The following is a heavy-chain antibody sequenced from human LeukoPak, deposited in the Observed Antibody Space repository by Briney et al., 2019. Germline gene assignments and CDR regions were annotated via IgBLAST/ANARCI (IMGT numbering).Heavy chain of an antibody. Sequence: SETLSLTCAVSGGSISSNHWWSWVRQPPRKGLEWSGEIYHSGGTNYNPSLKSRVTISVDKSTNQFSLKLSSVTVADTALYYCARVAVIAAAGNTFDIWGQGTMVTVSS. CDR1: GGSISSNHW. D-gene: IGHD6-13*01. CDR2: IYHSGGT. V-gene: IGHV4-4*02. CDR3: ARVAVIAAAGNTFDI. J-gene: IGHJ3*02.